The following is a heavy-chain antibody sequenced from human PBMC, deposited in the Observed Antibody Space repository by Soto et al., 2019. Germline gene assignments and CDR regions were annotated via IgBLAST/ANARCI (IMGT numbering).Heavy chain of an antibody. Sequence: EVQLVESGGGLVQPGGSLRLSCAASGFTFSSYSMNWVRQAPGKGLEWVSYISNTSGTRYYADSVKGRITISRDNAKNSLYLQLNMLRKENTAEYYGASDSSAAARRGGMDVWGQGIRVTVPS. CDR2: ISNTSGTR. J-gene: IGHJ6*02. D-gene: IGHD3-22*01. V-gene: IGHV3-48*02. CDR3: ASDSSAAARRGGMDV. CDR1: GFTFSSYS.